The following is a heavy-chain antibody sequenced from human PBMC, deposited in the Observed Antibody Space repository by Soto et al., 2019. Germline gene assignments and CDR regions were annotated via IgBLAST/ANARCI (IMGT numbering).Heavy chain of an antibody. D-gene: IGHD6-13*01. CDR3: ASSTFATIVAAGRWVYYYGMDV. Sequence: QVQLVESGGGVVQPGRSLRLSCAASGFTFSSYAMHWVRQAPGKGLEWVAVISYDGSNKYYADSVKGRFTISRDNSKNTLYLQMNSLRAEDTAVYYCASSTFATIVAAGRWVYYYGMDVWGQGTTVTVSS. CDR1: GFTFSSYA. J-gene: IGHJ6*02. CDR2: ISYDGSNK. V-gene: IGHV3-30-3*01.